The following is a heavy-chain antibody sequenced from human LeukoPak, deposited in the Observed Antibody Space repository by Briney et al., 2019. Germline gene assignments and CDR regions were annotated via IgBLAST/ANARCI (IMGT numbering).Heavy chain of an antibody. CDR1: GDSVSSNSAA. V-gene: IGHV6-1*01. D-gene: IGHD3-22*01. CDR2: TYYRSKWYN. CDR3: ARRHDSSGIGAFDI. Sequence: SQTLSLTCAISGDSVSSNSAAWNWIRQSPSRGLEWLGRTYYRSKWYNDYAVSVKSRITINPDTSKNQFSLQLSSVTAADTAVYYCARRHDSSGIGAFDIWGQGTMVTVSS. J-gene: IGHJ3*02.